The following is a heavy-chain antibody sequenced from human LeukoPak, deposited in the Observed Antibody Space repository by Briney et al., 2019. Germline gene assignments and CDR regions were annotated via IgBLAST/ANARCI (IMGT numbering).Heavy chain of an antibody. Sequence: ASVKVSCKASGYTFSSYAMNWVRQAPGQGLEWMGWINTNTGNPTYAQGFTGRFVFSLDTSVSTAYLQISSLKAEDTAVYYCARGFIYDSSGYYLLFDYWGQGTLATVSS. V-gene: IGHV7-4-1*02. J-gene: IGHJ4*02. CDR3: ARGFIYDSSGYYLLFDY. D-gene: IGHD3-22*01. CDR1: GYTFSSYA. CDR2: INTNTGNP.